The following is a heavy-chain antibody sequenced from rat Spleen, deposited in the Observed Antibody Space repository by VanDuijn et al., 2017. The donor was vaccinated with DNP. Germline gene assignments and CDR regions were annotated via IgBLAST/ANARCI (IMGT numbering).Heavy chain of an antibody. Sequence: EVQLVESGGGLVQPGRSLKLSCAASGYTFSDYYMAWVRQAPTKGLELVAYIGSDDYAPYYGDSVKGRFTISRDNAKSTLYLQMNSLRSEDMATYYCASWAPIAPLSTSNYWGQGVMVTVSS. V-gene: IGHV5-22*01. CDR2: IGSDDYAP. J-gene: IGHJ2*01. D-gene: IGHD1-2*01. CDR3: ASWAPIAPLSTSNY. CDR1: GYTFSDYY.